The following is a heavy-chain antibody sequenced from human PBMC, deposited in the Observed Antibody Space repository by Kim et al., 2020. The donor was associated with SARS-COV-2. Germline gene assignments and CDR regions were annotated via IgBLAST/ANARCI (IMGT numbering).Heavy chain of an antibody. Sequence: SLKSRVTISVDTSKNQFSLKLSSVTAADTAVYYCARTYYDFWSGYSLFDYWGQGTLVTVSS. D-gene: IGHD3-3*01. J-gene: IGHJ4*02. CDR3: ARTYYDFWSGYSLFDY. V-gene: IGHV4-39*01.